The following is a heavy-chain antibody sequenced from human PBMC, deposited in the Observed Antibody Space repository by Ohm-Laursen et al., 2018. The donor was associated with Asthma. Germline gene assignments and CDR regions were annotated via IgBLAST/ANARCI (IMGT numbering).Heavy chain of an antibody. CDR1: GFTFSSYA. V-gene: IGHV3-48*01. CDR2: IATGSSTI. J-gene: IGHJ4*02. Sequence: SLRLSCAASGFTFSSYAMSWVRQAPGKGLDWVSSIATGSSTIYYADSVRGRFTVSTDKVTNSLYLQINSLRPEDTAVYYCAAWGPRIYWGQGTLVTASS. CDR3: AAWGPRIY. D-gene: IGHD3-16*01.